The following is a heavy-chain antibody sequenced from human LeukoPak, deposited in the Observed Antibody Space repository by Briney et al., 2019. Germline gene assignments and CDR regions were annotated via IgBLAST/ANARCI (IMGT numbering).Heavy chain of an antibody. CDR3: ARRKGIAAAGPYFDY. CDR2: IYYSGST. CDR1: GGSVSSGSYY. J-gene: IGHJ4*02. D-gene: IGHD6-13*01. V-gene: IGHV4-61*01. Sequence: SETLSLTCTVSGGSVSSGSYYWSWIRQPPGKGLEWIGYIYYSGSTNYNPSLKSRVTISVDTSKNQFSLKLSSVTAADTAVYYCARRKGIAAAGPYFDYWGQGTLVTVSS.